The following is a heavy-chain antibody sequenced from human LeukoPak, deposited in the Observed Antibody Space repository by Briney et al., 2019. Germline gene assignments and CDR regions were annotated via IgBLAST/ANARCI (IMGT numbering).Heavy chain of an antibody. V-gene: IGHV4-34*01. CDR1: GGSFSGYY. Sequence: SETLSLTCAVYGGSFSGYYWSWIRQPPGEGLEWIGEINHSGSTNYNPFLKSRVTISVDTSKNQFSLKLSSVTAADTAVYYCARKKGGSYGRPHAFDIWGQGTMVTVSS. CDR3: ARKKGGSYGRPHAFDI. CDR2: INHSGST. D-gene: IGHD1-26*01. J-gene: IGHJ3*02.